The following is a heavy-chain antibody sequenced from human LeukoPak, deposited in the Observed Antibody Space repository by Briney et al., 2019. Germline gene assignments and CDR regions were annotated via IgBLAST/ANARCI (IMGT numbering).Heavy chain of an antibody. D-gene: IGHD2-2*01. CDR3: ARQKCTSASCLTKNAFDI. J-gene: IGHJ3*02. CDR2: IHTSGST. CDR1: GGSIRSFY. Sequence: PSETLSLTCTVSGGSIRSFYWNWVRQPAGKGLEWIGRIHTSGSTSYNPSHKSRVTMSVDTSKNQFSLKLSSVTAADTAVYYCARQKCTSASCLTKNAFDIWGQGTMVTVSS. V-gene: IGHV4-4*07.